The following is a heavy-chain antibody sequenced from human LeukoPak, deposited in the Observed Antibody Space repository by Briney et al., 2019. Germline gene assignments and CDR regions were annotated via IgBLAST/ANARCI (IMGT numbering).Heavy chain of an antibody. CDR2: IYPEDSDT. CDR3: ARQPNPDFDY. Sequence: GESLKISCKGSGYNFGAYWIAWVRQMPGKGLEWMGIIYPEDSDTRYSPSFQGQVTFSADRSISTAYLQWSSLKASDTAMYYCARQPNPDFDYWGQGTLVTVSS. CDR1: GYNFGAYW. V-gene: IGHV5-51*01. J-gene: IGHJ4*02.